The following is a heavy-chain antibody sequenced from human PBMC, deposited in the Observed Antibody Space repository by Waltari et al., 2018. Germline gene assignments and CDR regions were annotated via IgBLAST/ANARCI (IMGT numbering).Heavy chain of an antibody. CDR1: GGSISSYY. Sequence: QVQLQESGPGLVKPSETLSLTCTVSGGSISSYYWSWIRQPPGKGLEWFEYIYYIGTTNYNPSLKSRVTISVDTSKNQFSLKLSSVTAADTAVYYCARALSVKGMDVWGKGTTVTVSS. CDR3: ARALSVKGMDV. CDR2: IYYIGTT. V-gene: IGHV4-59*01. J-gene: IGHJ6*04.